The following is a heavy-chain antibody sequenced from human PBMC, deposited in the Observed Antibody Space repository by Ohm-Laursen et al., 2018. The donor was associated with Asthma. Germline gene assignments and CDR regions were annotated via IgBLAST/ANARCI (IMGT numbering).Heavy chain of an antibody. V-gene: IGHV3-23*01. CDR2: VSGLDSGAHT. Sequence: GSLRLSCAASGFTFSSYTMSWVRQAPGKGLEWLSIVSGLDSGAHTYYADSVKGRFTISRDNSKSTLFLQMNSLRAEDTAVYYCAKDTLVGATNSGSDAFDIWGQGTLVTVSS. J-gene: IGHJ3*02. D-gene: IGHD1-26*01. CDR3: AKDTLVGATNSGSDAFDI. CDR1: GFTFSSYT.